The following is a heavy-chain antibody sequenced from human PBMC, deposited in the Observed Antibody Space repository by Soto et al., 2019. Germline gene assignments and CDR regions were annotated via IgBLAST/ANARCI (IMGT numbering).Heavy chain of an antibody. J-gene: IGHJ6*02. Sequence: GGSLRLSCAASGFTFSSYGMHWVRQAPGKGLEWVAVISYDGSNKYYADSVKGRFTISRGNSKSTLYLQMNSLRAEDTAVYYCAKETYGSGSYSHYYYYGMDVWGQGTTVTVSS. CDR1: GFTFSSYG. CDR3: AKETYGSGSYSHYYYYGMDV. D-gene: IGHD3-10*01. V-gene: IGHV3-30*18. CDR2: ISYDGSNK.